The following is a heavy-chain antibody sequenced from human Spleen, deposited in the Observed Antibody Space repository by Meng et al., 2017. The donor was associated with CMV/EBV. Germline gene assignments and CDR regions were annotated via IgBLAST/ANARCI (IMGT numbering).Heavy chain of an antibody. Sequence: LSLTCAASGFTFDDYAMHWVRQAPGKGLEWVSGISWNSGSIGYADSVKGRFTISRDNAKNSLYLQMNSLRADDTALYYCAKGRNYGDYLGFFDYWGQGTLVTVSS. V-gene: IGHV3-9*01. CDR1: GFTFDDYA. J-gene: IGHJ4*02. D-gene: IGHD4-17*01. CDR3: AKGRNYGDYLGFFDY. CDR2: ISWNSGSI.